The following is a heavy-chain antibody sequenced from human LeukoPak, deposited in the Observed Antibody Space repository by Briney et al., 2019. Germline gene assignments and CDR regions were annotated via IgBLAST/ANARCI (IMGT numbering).Heavy chain of an antibody. J-gene: IGHJ2*01. V-gene: IGHV1-69*13. Sequence: SVKVSCKSSGDTFSSYAISWVRQAPGQGLEWMGGIIPIFGSANYAQNFQGRVTITADESTSTAYMKLSSLRSEDTAVYYCAIHPYDYWYFDLWGRGTLVTVSS. D-gene: IGHD5-12*01. CDR1: GDTFSSYA. CDR3: AIHPYDYWYFDL. CDR2: IIPIFGSA.